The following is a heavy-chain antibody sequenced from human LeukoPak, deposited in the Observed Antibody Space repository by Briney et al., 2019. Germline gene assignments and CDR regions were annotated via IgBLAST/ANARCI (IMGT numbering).Heavy chain of an antibody. CDR1: GYTFTGYY. CDR3: ARGLALRYFGFDYGMDV. D-gene: IGHD3-9*01. J-gene: IGHJ6*02. CDR2: INPNSGGT. Sequence: ASVKVSCKASGYTFTGYYMHWVRQAPGQGLEWMGWINPNSGGTNYAQKFQGRVTMTRDTSISTAYMELSRLRSDDTAVYYCARGLALRYFGFDYGMDVWGQGTTVTVSS. V-gene: IGHV1-2*02.